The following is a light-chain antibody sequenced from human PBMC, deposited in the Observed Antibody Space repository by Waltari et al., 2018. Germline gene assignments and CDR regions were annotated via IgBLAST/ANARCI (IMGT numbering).Light chain of an antibody. V-gene: IGLV2-14*03. CDR3: NSYRSGNSVGV. CDR1: SSDVGGYNY. CDR2: DVS. J-gene: IGLJ1*01. Sequence: QSALTQPASVSGSLGQSITISCTGGSSDVGGYNYVSLYQRHPGKAPKLLIYDVSVRPAGFSNRFSGSKSGSTASLTISGLQAEDGADYYCNSYRSGNSVGVFGTGTRVTVL.